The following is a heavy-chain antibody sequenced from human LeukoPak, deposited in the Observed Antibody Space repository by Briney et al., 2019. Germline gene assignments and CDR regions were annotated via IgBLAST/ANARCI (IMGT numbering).Heavy chain of an antibody. Sequence: ASVKVSCKASGYTFTGYYKHWVRQVPGQGLEWMGWINPNSGGTNYAQKFQGWVTMTRDTSISTAYMELSRLRSDDTAVYYCARGLYNDYYGSGSSFGYWGQGTLVTVSS. CDR1: GYTFTGYY. V-gene: IGHV1-2*04. D-gene: IGHD3-10*01. J-gene: IGHJ4*02. CDR2: INPNSGGT. CDR3: ARGLYNDYYGSGSSFGY.